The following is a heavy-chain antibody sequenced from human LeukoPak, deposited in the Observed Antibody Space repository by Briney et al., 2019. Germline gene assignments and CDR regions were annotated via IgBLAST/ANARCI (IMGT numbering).Heavy chain of an antibody. CDR3: ARGGYPDAFDI. J-gene: IGHJ3*02. CDR2: IYYSGST. Sequence: SETLSLTCTVSGASITSSSYFWGWIRQPPGKGLEWIGSIYYSGSTYYNPSLKSRVTISVDTSKNQFSLKLSSVTAADTAVYYCARGGYPDAFDIWGQGTMVTVSS. D-gene: IGHD1-1*01. CDR1: GASITSSSYF. V-gene: IGHV4-39*07.